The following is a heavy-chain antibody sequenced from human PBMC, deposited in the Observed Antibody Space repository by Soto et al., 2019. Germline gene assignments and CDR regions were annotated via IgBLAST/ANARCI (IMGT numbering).Heavy chain of an antibody. D-gene: IGHD4-17*01. CDR3: AREGGATVNLYNYYCYGMDV. CDR1: GFTFSSYA. J-gene: IGHJ6*02. Sequence: PGGSLRLSCAASGFTFSSYAMHWVRQAPGKGLEYVSAISSNGGSTYYANSVKGRFTISRDNSKNTLYLQMGSLRAEDMAVYYCAREGGATVNLYNYYCYGMDVWGQGTTVTVSS. CDR2: ISSNGGST. V-gene: IGHV3-64*01.